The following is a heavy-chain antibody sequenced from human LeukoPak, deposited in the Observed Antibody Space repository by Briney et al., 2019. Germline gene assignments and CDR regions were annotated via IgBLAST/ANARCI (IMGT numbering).Heavy chain of an antibody. CDR2: INAGNGNT. J-gene: IGHJ4*02. Sequence: ASVKVSCKASGYTFTSYAMHWVRQAPGQRLEWMGWINAGNGNTKYSQKFQGRVTITRDTSASTAYMELSSLRSDDTAVYYCARGRVYSPWVFDYWGQGTLVTVSS. V-gene: IGHV1-3*01. CDR3: ARGRVYSPWVFDY. D-gene: IGHD5-18*01. CDR1: GYTFTSYA.